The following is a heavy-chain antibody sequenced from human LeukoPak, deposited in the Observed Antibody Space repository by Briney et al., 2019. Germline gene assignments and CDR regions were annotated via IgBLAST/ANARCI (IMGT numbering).Heavy chain of an antibody. D-gene: IGHD3-9*01. CDR2: IYTSGST. V-gene: IGHV4-4*07. J-gene: IGHJ4*02. CDR1: GGSISSYY. Sequence: SETLSLTCTVSGGSISSYYWSWILQPAGKVLEWIGRIYTSGSTNYNPSLKSRVTMSVDTSKNQFSLKLSSVTAADTAVYYCARDAQYDILTGGDFDYWGQGTLVTVSS. CDR3: ARDAQYDILTGGDFDY.